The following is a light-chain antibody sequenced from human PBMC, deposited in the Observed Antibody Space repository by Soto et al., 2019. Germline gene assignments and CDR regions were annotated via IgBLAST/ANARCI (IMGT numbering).Light chain of an antibody. CDR2: GES. CDR1: QSIFNNY. CDR3: QQYGGSPFT. J-gene: IGKJ2*01. Sequence: EIVLTQSPGTLSLSPRERATLSCRASQSIFNNYLAWYQQKPGQAPSLLLYGESFRATGIPDRFSGSGSGTDFTLTISRLEPEDFAVYYCQQYGGSPFTFGQGTRLEIK. V-gene: IGKV3-20*01.